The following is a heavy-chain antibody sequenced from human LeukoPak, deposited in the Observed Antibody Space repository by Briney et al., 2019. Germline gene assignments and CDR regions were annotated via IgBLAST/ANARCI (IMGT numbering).Heavy chain of an antibody. J-gene: IGHJ4*02. D-gene: IGHD5-18*01. CDR2: LYSGGNT. CDR3: ARQQDTPYRDY. Sequence: GGSLRLSCTAWVVTFNSHDKHWLRQAPGKGLEWVSILYSGGNTYYADSVKGRFITSRDNSKNTLYLQMNSLRAENTAVYYCARQQDTPYRDYCGQGTLVTVSS. CDR1: VVTFNSHD. V-gene: IGHV3-66*04.